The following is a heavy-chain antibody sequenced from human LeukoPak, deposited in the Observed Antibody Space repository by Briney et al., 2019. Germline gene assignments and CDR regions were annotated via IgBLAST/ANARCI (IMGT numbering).Heavy chain of an antibody. J-gene: IGHJ3*02. CDR1: GFTFSDYY. Sequence: GSLRLSCAASGFTFSDYYMSWIRQAPGKGLEWVSYISSSGSTIYYADSVKGRFTISRDNAKNSLYLQMNSLRAEDTAVYYCARGGNVLRYFDWLFPHAFDIWGQGTMVTVSS. D-gene: IGHD3-9*01. CDR2: ISSSGSTI. V-gene: IGHV3-11*01. CDR3: ARGGNVLRYFDWLFPHAFDI.